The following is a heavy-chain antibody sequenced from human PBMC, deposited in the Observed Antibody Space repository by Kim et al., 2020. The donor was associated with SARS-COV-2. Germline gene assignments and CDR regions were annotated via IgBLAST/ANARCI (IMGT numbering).Heavy chain of an antibody. CDR3: ALYESTKIAAADWFDP. Sequence: GESLKISCKGSGYSFTSYWIGWVRQMPGKGLEWMGIIYPGDSDTRYSPSFQGQVTISADKSISTAYLQWSSLKASDTAMYYCALYESTKIAAADWFDPWGQGTLVTVSS. J-gene: IGHJ5*02. CDR2: IYPGDSDT. V-gene: IGHV5-51*01. D-gene: IGHD6-13*01. CDR1: GYSFTSYW.